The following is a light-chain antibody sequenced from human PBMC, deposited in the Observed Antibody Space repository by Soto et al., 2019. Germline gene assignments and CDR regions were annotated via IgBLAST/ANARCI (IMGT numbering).Light chain of an antibody. J-gene: IGKJ1*01. CDR2: GAS. CDR1: QSVNYN. Sequence: EIVLTQSPATLSLSPGEGATLCCRAGQSVNYNLAWYQQKPGQAPRLLIYGASNRATGIPDRFSGSGSGTDFTLTISRLEPEDFAVYYCQQYGSSGTFGQGTKVDIK. CDR3: QQYGSSGT. V-gene: IGKV3-20*01.